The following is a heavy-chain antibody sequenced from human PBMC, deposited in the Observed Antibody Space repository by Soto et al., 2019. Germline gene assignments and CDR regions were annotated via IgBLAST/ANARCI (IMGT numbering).Heavy chain of an antibody. CDR1: GFTFDDYA. CDR3: AKDLFAPYSSSYHAPGY. Sequence: GGSLRLSCAASGFTFDDYAMHWVRQAPGKGLEWVSGISWNSGSIGYADSVKGRFTISRDNAKNSLYLQMNSLRAEDTALYYCAKDLFAPYSSSYHAPGYWGQGTLVTVSS. V-gene: IGHV3-9*01. CDR2: ISWNSGSI. D-gene: IGHD6-6*01. J-gene: IGHJ4*02.